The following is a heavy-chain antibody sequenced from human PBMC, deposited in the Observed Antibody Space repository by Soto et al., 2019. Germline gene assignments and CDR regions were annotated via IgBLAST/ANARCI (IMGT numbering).Heavy chain of an antibody. CDR1: GGTFSSYA. J-gene: IGHJ5*02. V-gene: IGHV1-69*01. CDR3: ARSPDIVVVVADEGWFDP. Sequence: QVQLVQSGAEVKKPGSSVKVSCKASGGTFSSYAISWVRQAPGQGLEWMGGIIPIFGTANYAQKFQGRVTITADESTSTAYMELSSLRSEDTAVYYGARSPDIVVVVADEGWFDPWGQGTLVTVSS. D-gene: IGHD2-15*01. CDR2: IIPIFGTA.